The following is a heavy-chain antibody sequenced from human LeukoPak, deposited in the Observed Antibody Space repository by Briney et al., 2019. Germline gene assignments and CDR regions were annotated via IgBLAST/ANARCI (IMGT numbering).Heavy chain of an antibody. CDR2: MNPNSGNT. J-gene: IGHJ4*02. CDR1: GYTFTSYD. CDR3: ARASRRGWLQLYYFDY. D-gene: IGHD5-24*01. Sequence: GASVKVSCKASGYTFTSYDINWVRQATEQGLEWMGWMNPNSGNTGYAQKFQGRVTMTRNTSISTAYMELSSLRSEDTAVYYCARASRRGWLQLYYFDYWGQGTLVTVSS. V-gene: IGHV1-8*01.